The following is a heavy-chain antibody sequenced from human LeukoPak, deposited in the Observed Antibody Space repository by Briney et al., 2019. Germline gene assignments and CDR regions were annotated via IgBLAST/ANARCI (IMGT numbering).Heavy chain of an antibody. J-gene: IGHJ4*02. CDR2: ISWDGGST. D-gene: IGHD3-16*01. CDR3: AKDRGGVDY. V-gene: IGHV3-43*01. Sequence: GGSQSLSCAPSGFTFDDYSMHWVRQGPGKGLEWVSVISWDGGSTSYADSVKGRFTISRDNSKNSLYLQMNSLRSEDSALYYCAKDRGGVDYWGQGTLVTVSS. CDR1: GFTFDDYS.